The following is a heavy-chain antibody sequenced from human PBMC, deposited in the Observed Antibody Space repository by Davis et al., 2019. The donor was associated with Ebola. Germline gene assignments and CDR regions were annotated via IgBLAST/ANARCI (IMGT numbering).Heavy chain of an antibody. V-gene: IGHV1-24*01. Sequence: ASVKVSCKVSGYTLTELSMHWVRQAPGKGLEWMGGFDPEDGETIYAQKFQGRVTMTEDTSTDTAYMELSSLRSEDTAVYYCATLISIAVAGPSTYNWFDPWGQGTLVTVSS. CDR3: ATLISIAVAGPSTYNWFDP. D-gene: IGHD6-19*01. J-gene: IGHJ5*02. CDR1: GYTLTELS. CDR2: FDPEDGET.